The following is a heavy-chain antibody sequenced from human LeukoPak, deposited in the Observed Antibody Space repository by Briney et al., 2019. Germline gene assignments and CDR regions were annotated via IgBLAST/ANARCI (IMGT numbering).Heavy chain of an antibody. V-gene: IGHV3-23*01. J-gene: IGHJ4*02. CDR3: VTESTGTLDY. Sequence: GGSLRLSCVASGFTFSSYAMNWVRQAPGTGLEWVSVITSSGGSTAYADSVRGRFTISRDNSKNTLYMQMNSLRAEDTAVYYCVTESTGTLDYWGQGILVTVSS. CDR2: ITSSGGST. D-gene: IGHD3-9*01. CDR1: GFTFSSYA.